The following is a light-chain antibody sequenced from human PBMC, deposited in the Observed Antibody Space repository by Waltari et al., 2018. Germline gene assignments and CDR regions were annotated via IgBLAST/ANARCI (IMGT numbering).Light chain of an antibody. J-gene: IGKJ1*01. V-gene: IGKV4-1*01. CDR1: QNLLYSSNNKNF. Sequence: DIVMTQSPDSLAVSLGERATINCKSSQNLLYSSNNKNFLGWYQLKPGQPPKLLMYWSSTLESGVPDRFSGSGSETDFTLTISSLQAEDVAVYYCQQYYSSPPTFGQGTRVEI. CDR3: QQYYSSPPT. CDR2: WSS.